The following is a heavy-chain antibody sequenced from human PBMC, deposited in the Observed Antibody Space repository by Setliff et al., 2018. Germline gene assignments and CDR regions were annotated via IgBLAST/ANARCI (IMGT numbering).Heavy chain of an antibody. CDR1: GFTFSSYA. V-gene: IGHV3-23*01. D-gene: IGHD6-13*01. CDR2: IIGSGGRT. Sequence: PGGSLRLSCAASGFTFSSYAMSWVRQAPGKGLEWVSAIIGSGGRTYYADSVKGRFTISRDNSKNTLYLQMNSLRAEDTAVYYCAKNPTIAAAVMYFDYWGQGTLVTVSS. J-gene: IGHJ4*02. CDR3: AKNPTIAAAVMYFDY.